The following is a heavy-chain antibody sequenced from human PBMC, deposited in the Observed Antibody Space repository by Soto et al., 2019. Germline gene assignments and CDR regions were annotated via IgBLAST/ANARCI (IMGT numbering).Heavy chain of an antibody. Sequence: LRLSCAASVFTFSTYGIHWIRQAPGKGLEWVAVIWYDGSNKYYADSVKGRITISRDNSRNTLYLEMNSLRADDTAVYYCARDMCVSGMDGWFDPLGRGNLLAFCS. V-gene: IGHV3-33*01. CDR3: ARDMCVSGMDGWFDP. D-gene: IGHD6-19*01. J-gene: IGHJ5*02. CDR2: IWYDGSNK. CDR1: VFTFSTYG.